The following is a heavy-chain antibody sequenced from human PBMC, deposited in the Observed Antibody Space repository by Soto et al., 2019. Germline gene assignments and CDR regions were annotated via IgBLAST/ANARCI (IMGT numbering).Heavy chain of an antibody. V-gene: IGHV1-69*13. J-gene: IGHJ6*02. CDR1: RVAFSKFI. D-gene: IGHD6-19*01. CDR2: IIPIFGTA. CDR3: AKVRYSSPMGYYYGMDV. Sequence: AVKVSCKASRVAFSKFIVTWVRQAPGLGLEWVGGIIPIFGTANYAQKFQGRVTITADESTSTSYMEVNNLRSEDTAVYYCAKVRYSSPMGYYYGMDVWGQGTTVTVSS.